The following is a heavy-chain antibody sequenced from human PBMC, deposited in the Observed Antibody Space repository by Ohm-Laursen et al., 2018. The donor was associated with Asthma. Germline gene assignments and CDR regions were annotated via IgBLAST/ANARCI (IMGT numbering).Heavy chain of an antibody. V-gene: IGHV3-74*01. CDR1: GFTFSTYW. D-gene: IGHD1-14*01. CDR2: VYGDGSNT. J-gene: IGHJ4*02. CDR3: ARGGTYTFFDY. Sequence: SLRLSCTASGFTFSTYWMHWVRQAPGKGLVWVSRVYGDGSNTIYADSVKGRFTISRDNAKNTLYLQMNSLRAADTAVYYCARGGTYTFFDYWGQGTLVNVSS.